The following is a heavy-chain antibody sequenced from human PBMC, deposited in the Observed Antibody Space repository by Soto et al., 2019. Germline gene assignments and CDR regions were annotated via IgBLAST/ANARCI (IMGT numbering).Heavy chain of an antibody. J-gene: IGHJ3*02. CDR1: GYTFTSYD. D-gene: IGHD3-16*02. CDR2: MNPNSGNT. Sequence: QVQLVQSGAEVKKPGASVKVSCKASGYTFTSYDINSVRQATGQGLEWMGWMNPNSGNTGYAQKFQGRVTMTRNTSISTAYMELSSLRSEDTAVYYCARVYYDYIWGSYQHDAFAIWGQGTMVTVSS. CDR3: ARVYYDYIWGSYQHDAFAI. V-gene: IGHV1-8*01.